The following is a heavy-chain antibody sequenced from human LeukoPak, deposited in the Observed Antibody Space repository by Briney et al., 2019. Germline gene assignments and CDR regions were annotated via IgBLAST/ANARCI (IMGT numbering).Heavy chain of an antibody. D-gene: IGHD5-12*01. CDR3: AKEGRGYGPSFDY. V-gene: IGHV3-30*02. J-gene: IGHJ4*02. Sequence: PGGSLRLSCAASGFTFSSYGMHWVRQAPGKGLEWVAFIRYDGSDKYYADSVKGRFTISRDNSKNTLYLQMNSLRAEDTAVYYCAKEGRGYGPSFDYWGQGTLVTVSS. CDR2: IRYDGSDK. CDR1: GFTFSSYG.